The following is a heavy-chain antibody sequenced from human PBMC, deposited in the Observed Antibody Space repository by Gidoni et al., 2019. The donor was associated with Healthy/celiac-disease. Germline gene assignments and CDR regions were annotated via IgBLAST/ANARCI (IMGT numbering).Heavy chain of an antibody. CDR3: ASQEQQLVGYYYYYYMDV. CDR1: GGTFSSYA. Sequence: HVQLVQSGAEVKKPGSSVKVSCKASGGTFSSYAISWVRQAPGQGLEWMGGIIPIFGTANYAQKCQGRVTITADKSTSTAYMELSSLRSEDTAVYYCASQEQQLVGYYYYYYMDVWGKGTTVTVSS. V-gene: IGHV1-69*06. D-gene: IGHD6-13*01. J-gene: IGHJ6*03. CDR2: IIPIFGTA.